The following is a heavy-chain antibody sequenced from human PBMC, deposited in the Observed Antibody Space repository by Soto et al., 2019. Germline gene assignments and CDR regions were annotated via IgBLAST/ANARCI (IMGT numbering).Heavy chain of an antibody. CDR3: ARDRGWELLRSNWFDP. Sequence: QVQLVQSGAEVKKPGASVKVSCKASGYTFTSYAISWVRQAPGQGLEWMGGIIPIFGTANYAQKFQGRVTITADKSTSTAYMELSSLRSEDTAVYYCARDRGWELLRSNWFDPWGQGTLVTVSS. CDR1: GYTFTSYA. V-gene: IGHV1-69*06. J-gene: IGHJ5*02. CDR2: IIPIFGTA. D-gene: IGHD1-26*01.